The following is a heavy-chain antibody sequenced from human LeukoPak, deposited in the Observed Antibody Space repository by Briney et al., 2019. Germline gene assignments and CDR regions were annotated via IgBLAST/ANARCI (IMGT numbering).Heavy chain of an antibody. CDR2: ISSSSSTI. D-gene: IGHD6-19*01. J-gene: IGHJ4*02. Sequence: LTGGSLRLPCAASGFTFSSYSMNWVRQAPGKGLEWVSYISSSSSTIYYADSVKGRFTISRDNAKNSLYLQMNSLRAEDTAVYYCVHSPGPVAVHYFDYWGQGTLVTVSS. V-gene: IGHV3-48*04. CDR1: GFTFSSYS. CDR3: VHSPGPVAVHYFDY.